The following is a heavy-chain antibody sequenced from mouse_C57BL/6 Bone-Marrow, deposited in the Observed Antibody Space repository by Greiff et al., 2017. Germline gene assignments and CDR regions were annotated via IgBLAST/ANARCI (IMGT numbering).Heavy chain of an antibody. D-gene: IGHD1-1*01. Sequence: VQLQQPGAELVMPGASVKLSCKASGYTFTSYWMHWVKQRPGQGLEWIGEIDPSDSYTNYNQKFKGKSTLTVDKSSSTAYMQLSSLTSEDSAVYYCARYTVGATDYFDYGGQGTTLTVSS. CDR3: ARYTVGATDYFDY. J-gene: IGHJ2*01. CDR1: GYTFTSYW. CDR2: IDPSDSYT. V-gene: IGHV1-69*01.